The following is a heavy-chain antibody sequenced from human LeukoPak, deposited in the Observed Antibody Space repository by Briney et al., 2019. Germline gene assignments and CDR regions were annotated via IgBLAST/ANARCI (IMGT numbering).Heavy chain of an antibody. J-gene: IGHJ4*02. CDR2: INHTGST. Sequence: SETLSLTCTVSGDSISGYYWSWIRQTPGKGLERIGEINHTGSTNYNPSLKSRVTISVDTSKNQFSLKLSSVTAADTAVYYCARGYYSSGWFDYWGQGTLVTVSS. D-gene: IGHD6-19*01. CDR3: ARGYYSSGWFDY. CDR1: GDSISGYY. V-gene: IGHV4-34*01.